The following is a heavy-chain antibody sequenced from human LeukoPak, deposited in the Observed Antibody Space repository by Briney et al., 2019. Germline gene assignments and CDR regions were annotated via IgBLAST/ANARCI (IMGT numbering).Heavy chain of an antibody. J-gene: IGHJ6*02. V-gene: IGHV5-10-1*01. D-gene: IGHD4-11*01. Sequence: GESLKISCKGSGYSFTSYWISWVRQMPGKGLEWIGRIDPSDSYTNYSPSFQGHVTISADKSISTAYLQWSSLKASDTAMYYCARHALTVTTSNYYYGMDVWGQGTTVTVSS. CDR3: ARHALTVTTSNYYYGMDV. CDR2: IDPSDSYT. CDR1: GYSFTSYW.